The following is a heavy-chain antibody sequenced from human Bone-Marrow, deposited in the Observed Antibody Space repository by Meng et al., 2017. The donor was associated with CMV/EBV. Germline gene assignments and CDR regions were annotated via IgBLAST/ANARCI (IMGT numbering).Heavy chain of an antibody. D-gene: IGHD4/OR15-4a*01. J-gene: IGHJ6*02. Sequence: SETLSPTCAVYGGSFSGYYWSWIRQPPGKGLEWIGEINHSGSTNYNPSLKSRVTISVDTSKNQFSLKLSSVTAADTAVYYCTLGLWWHGMDVWGQGTTVTVSS. CDR1: GGSFSGYY. CDR2: INHSGST. CDR3: TLGLWWHGMDV. V-gene: IGHV4-34*01.